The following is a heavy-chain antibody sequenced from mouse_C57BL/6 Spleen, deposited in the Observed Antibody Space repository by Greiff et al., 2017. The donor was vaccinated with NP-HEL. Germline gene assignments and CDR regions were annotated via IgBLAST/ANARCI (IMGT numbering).Heavy chain of an antibody. V-gene: IGHV6-3*01. Sequence: EVMLVESGGGLVQPGGSMKLSCVASGFTFSNYWMNWVRQSPEKGLEWVAQIRLKSDNYATHYAESVKGRFTISRDDSKSSVYLQMNNLRAEDTGIYYCTGLWDPYYFDYWGQGTTLTVSS. CDR2: IRLKSDNYAT. CDR3: TGLWDPYYFDY. J-gene: IGHJ2*01. D-gene: IGHD4-1*01. CDR1: GFTFSNYW.